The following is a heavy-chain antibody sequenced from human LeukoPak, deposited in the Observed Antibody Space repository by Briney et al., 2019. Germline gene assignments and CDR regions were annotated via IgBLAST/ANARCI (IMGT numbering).Heavy chain of an antibody. CDR2: ISGSGGST. CDR1: GFTFSSYA. J-gene: IGHJ4*02. V-gene: IGHV3-23*01. Sequence: GGSLRLSCAASGFTFSSYAMSWVRQAPGKELEWVSAISGSGGSTYYADSVKGRFTISRDNAKNMVYLQMDSLRAEDTAVYYCVRLLDVDYWGQGTLVAVSS. CDR3: VRLLDVDY. D-gene: IGHD2-21*02.